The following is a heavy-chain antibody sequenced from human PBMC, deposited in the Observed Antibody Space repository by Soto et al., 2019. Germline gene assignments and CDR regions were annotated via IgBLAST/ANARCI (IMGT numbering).Heavy chain of an antibody. CDR1: GFTFSSYA. J-gene: IGHJ5*02. Sequence: PAGSLRLSCAASGFTFSSYAMSWVRQAPGKGLEWVSAISGSGGSTYYADSVKGRFTISRDNSKNTLYLQMNSLRAEDTAVYYCAKDLTIFGVVTPNWFDPWGQGTLVTVSP. V-gene: IGHV3-23*01. CDR3: AKDLTIFGVVTPNWFDP. D-gene: IGHD3-3*01. CDR2: ISGSGGST.